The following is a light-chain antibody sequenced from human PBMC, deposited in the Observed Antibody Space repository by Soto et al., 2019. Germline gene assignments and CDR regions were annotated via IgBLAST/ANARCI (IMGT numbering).Light chain of an antibody. CDR3: EQYGSSRPWA. CDR1: QSVSSYY. Sequence: EIVLTQSPGTLSLSPGERATLSCRASQSVSSYYLAWYQQKPGQAPRLLIHGASNRATGVPDRFSGSGSGTEFTLTISRLEPEDFAVYYCEQYGSSRPWAFGQGTKVEI. V-gene: IGKV3-20*01. J-gene: IGKJ1*01. CDR2: GAS.